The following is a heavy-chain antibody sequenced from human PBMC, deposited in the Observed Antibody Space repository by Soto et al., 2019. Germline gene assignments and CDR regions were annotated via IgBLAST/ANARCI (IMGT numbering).Heavy chain of an antibody. CDR2: VSYIGT. D-gene: IGHD2-8*02. CDR1: GGSISTYY. CDR3: ARMTFTGTNPPFDY. Sequence: SETLSLTCTVSGGSISTYYWSWIRQSPGKGLEMIGYVSYIGTIYNPSLRSRLTISLDTSRNQLSLELSSVTAADTAVYYCARMTFTGTNPPFDYWGRGILVTVYS. V-gene: IGHV4-59*01. J-gene: IGHJ4*02.